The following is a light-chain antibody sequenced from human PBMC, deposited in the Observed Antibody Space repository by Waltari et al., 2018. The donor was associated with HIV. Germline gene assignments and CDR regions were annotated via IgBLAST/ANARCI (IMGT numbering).Light chain of an antibody. CDR2: ENN. V-gene: IGLV6-57*04. CDR1: GGSIASNF. CDR3: QSFETGTWV. J-gene: IGLJ3*02. Sequence: NFMLTQPHSVSESPGKTVTISCTRSGGSIASNFVQWYQQCPGSAPTTVIYENNERPSGVPDRFSGSIDSSSNSASLTISGLKTEDEADYYCQSFETGTWVFGGGTKLTVL.